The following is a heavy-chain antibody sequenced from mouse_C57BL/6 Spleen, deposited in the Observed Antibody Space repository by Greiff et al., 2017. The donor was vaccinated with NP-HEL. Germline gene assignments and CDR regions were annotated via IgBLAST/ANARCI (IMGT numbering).Heavy chain of an antibody. J-gene: IGHJ3*01. Sequence: QVQLQQSGAELVRPGASVKLSCKASGYTFTDYYINWVKQRPGQGLEWIARIYPGSGNTYYNEKFKGKATLTAEKSSSTAYMQLSSLTSEDSAVYFCARGGYGNYLFAYWGQGTLVTVSA. V-gene: IGHV1-76*01. CDR2: IYPGSGNT. CDR1: GYTFTDYY. CDR3: ARGGYGNYLFAY. D-gene: IGHD2-1*01.